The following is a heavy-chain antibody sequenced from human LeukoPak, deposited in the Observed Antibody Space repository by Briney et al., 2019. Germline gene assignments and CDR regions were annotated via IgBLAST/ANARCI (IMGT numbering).Heavy chain of an antibody. Sequence: SETLSLTCTVSGGSISSSSYYWGWIRQPPGKGLEWIGSIYYSGSTYYNPSPKSRVTISVDTSKNQFSLKLSSVTAADTAVYYCARHSRRGSHNWFDPWGQGTLVTVSS. CDR1: GGSISSSSYY. CDR2: IYYSGST. J-gene: IGHJ5*02. CDR3: ARHSRRGSHNWFDP. V-gene: IGHV4-39*01. D-gene: IGHD1-26*01.